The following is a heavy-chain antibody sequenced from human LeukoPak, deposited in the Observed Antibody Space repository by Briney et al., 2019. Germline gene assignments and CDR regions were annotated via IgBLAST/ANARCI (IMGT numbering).Heavy chain of an antibody. CDR2: ISSSGSNI. Sequence: PGGSLRLSCAASGFTFSSYEMNWVRQAPGKGLEWVSYISSSGSNIYYADPVKGRFTISRDNAKNSLYLQMNSQRAEDTAVYYCASQYYDILTGYYHSFDCWGQGTLVTVSS. D-gene: IGHD3-9*01. CDR1: GFTFSSYE. V-gene: IGHV3-48*03. CDR3: ASQYYDILTGYYHSFDC. J-gene: IGHJ4*02.